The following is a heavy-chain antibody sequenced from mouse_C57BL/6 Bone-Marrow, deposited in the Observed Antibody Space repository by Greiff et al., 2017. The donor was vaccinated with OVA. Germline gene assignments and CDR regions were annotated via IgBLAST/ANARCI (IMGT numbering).Heavy chain of an antibody. J-gene: IGHJ4*01. CDR3: TGFYYYGSSSTWAMDY. Sequence: EVQLVESGGGLVQPGGSMKLSCVASGFTFSNYWMNWVRQSPEKGLEWVAQIRLKSDNYATHYAESVKGRFTISRDDSKSSGYLQMNNLRAEDTGIDYCTGFYYYGSSSTWAMDYWGQGTSVTVSS. CDR1: GFTFSNYW. CDR2: IRLKSDNYAT. D-gene: IGHD1-1*01. V-gene: IGHV6-3*01.